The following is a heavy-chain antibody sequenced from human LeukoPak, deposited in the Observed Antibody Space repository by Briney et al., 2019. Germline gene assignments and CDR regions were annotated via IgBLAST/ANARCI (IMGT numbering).Heavy chain of an antibody. J-gene: IGHJ4*02. V-gene: IGHV3-43*02. CDR1: GFTFDDYA. CDR3: AKDTGYCSGGSCYPLDY. Sequence: PGGSLRLSCAASGFTFDDYAMHWVRQAPGKGLEWVSLISGDGGSTNYADSVKGRFTISRDNSKNSLYLQMNSLRTEDTALYYCAKDTGYCSGGSCYPLDYWGQGTLVTVSS. D-gene: IGHD2-15*01. CDR2: ISGDGGST.